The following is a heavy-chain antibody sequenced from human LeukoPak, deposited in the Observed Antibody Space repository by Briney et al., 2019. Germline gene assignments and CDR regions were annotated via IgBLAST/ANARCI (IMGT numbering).Heavy chain of an antibody. D-gene: IGHD3-10*01. V-gene: IGHV4-30-4*01. J-gene: IGHJ4*02. Sequence: PSETLSLTCAVSGGSSRSGDYFWSWIRQPPGKGLEWIGHIHYSGNTYYNPSLKSRVTISVDKSKNQFSLKLSSVTAADTAVYYCALGTMIRGVIKSPFDYWGQGTLVTVSS. CDR2: IHYSGNT. CDR3: ALGTMIRGVIKSPFDY. CDR1: GGSSRSGDYF.